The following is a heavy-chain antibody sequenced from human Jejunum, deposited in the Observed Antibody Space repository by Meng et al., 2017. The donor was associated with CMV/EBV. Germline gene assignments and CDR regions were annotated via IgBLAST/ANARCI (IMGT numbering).Heavy chain of an antibody. CDR2: ITTYGSHM. Sequence: ASGFTFSDYYRSWIRQGPGKGLEWVSYITTYGSHMNCADSLKGRFTISRDNAKNSLYLQMNSLRAEDTAVYYCARERAARLDFDSWGQGTLVTVSS. V-gene: IGHV3-11*01. CDR3: ARERAARLDFDS. CDR1: GFTFSDYY. J-gene: IGHJ4*02. D-gene: IGHD6-6*01.